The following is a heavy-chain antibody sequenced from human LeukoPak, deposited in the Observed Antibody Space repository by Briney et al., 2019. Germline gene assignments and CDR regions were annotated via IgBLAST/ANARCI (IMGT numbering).Heavy chain of an antibody. Sequence: SGPTLVNPTQTLTPTCTFSGFSLSTSGVGVGWIRQPPGKALEWLALIYWNDDKRYSPSLKSRLTITKGTSKNQVVLTMTNMDPVDTATYYCAHSMVVGYCSSTSCPSFDYWGQGTLVTVSS. CDR2: IYWNDDK. D-gene: IGHD2-2*01. CDR1: GFSLSTSGVG. CDR3: AHSMVVGYCSSTSCPSFDY. V-gene: IGHV2-5*01. J-gene: IGHJ4*02.